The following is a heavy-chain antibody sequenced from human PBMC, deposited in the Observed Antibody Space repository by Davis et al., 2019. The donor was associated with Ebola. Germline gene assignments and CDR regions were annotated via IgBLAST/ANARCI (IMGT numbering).Heavy chain of an antibody. J-gene: IGHJ5*02. CDR1: GGSVSSYY. CDR2: IDNSGTT. D-gene: IGHD6-13*01. Sequence: PSETLSLTCTVSGGSVSSYYWSWIRQPPGKGLEWIGYIDNSGTTHYNPSLKSRITISVDTSKNQFSLKLISVSAADTAVYYCARTSAAAADPWGQGTLVTVSS. CDR3: ARTSAAAADP. V-gene: IGHV4-59*08.